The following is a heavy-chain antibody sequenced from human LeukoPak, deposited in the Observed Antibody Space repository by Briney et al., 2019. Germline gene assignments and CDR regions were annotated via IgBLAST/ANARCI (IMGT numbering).Heavy chain of an antibody. D-gene: IGHD3-3*01. CDR1: GYTFTSYG. CDR2: ISAYNGNT. CDR3: ARGFTTFGVVINDAFDI. V-gene: IGHV1-18*01. Sequence: ASVKVSCKASGYTFTSYGISWVRQAPGQGLEWMGWISAYNGNTNYAQKLQGRVTMTTDTSTSTAYMELRSLRSDDTAVYYCARGFTTFGVVINDAFDIWGQGTMVTVSS. J-gene: IGHJ3*02.